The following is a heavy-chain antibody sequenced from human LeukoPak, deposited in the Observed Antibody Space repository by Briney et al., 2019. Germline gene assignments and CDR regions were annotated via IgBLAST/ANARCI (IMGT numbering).Heavy chain of an antibody. Sequence: SETLSLTCAIYGGSFSGYDWSWIRQPRGKGLEWIGEISHSGSTNYNPSLKSRVTISVDTSKNQFSLKLSSVTAADTAVYYCARSHLGYCSGGSCYSYPFDPWGQGTLVTVSS. V-gene: IGHV4-34*01. CDR1: GGSFSGYD. CDR2: ISHSGST. D-gene: IGHD2-15*01. J-gene: IGHJ5*02. CDR3: ARSHLGYCSGGSCYSYPFDP.